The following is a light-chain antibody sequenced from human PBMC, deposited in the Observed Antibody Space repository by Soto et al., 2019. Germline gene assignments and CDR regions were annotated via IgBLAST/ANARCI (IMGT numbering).Light chain of an antibody. CDR3: QQYNNWPRT. V-gene: IGKV1-9*01. Sequence: IQVAQSPSSLSASVGDRVTITCRASQGISSYLAWYQQKPGKAPKLLIYAASTLQSGVPSRFSGSGSGTDFTLTISSLQSEDFAVYYCQQYNNWPRTFGQGTKVDIK. CDR1: QGISSY. CDR2: AAS. J-gene: IGKJ1*01.